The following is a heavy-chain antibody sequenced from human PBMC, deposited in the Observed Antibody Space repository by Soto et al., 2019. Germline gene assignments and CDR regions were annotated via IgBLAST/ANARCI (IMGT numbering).Heavy chain of an antibody. CDR2: IYFDGGT. CDR3: ARERGDMAATRFLEY. V-gene: IGHV4-31*03. Sequence: SETLSLTCTVSSGPISSGGYYWSWIRQHPGRGLEWIGFIYFDGGTYYNPSLKSRVTMSVDASKNQSSLKLNSVTAADTAVYYCARERGDMAATRFLEYWGPGTLVTVSS. J-gene: IGHJ4*02. CDR1: SGPISSGGYY. D-gene: IGHD6-13*01.